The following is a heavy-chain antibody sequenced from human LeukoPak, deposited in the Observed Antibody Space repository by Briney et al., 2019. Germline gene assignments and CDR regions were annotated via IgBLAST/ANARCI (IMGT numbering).Heavy chain of an antibody. V-gene: IGHV3-11*01. CDR2: ISSSGSTI. CDR1: GFTFSDYY. CDR3: ARDFSAYYYDSSGYADAFDI. J-gene: IGHJ3*02. D-gene: IGHD3-22*01. Sequence: GGSLRLSCAASGFTFSDYYMSWIRQAPGKGLEWVSYISSSGSTIYYADSVKGRFTISRDNAKNSLYLQMNSLRAGDTAVYYCARDFSAYYYDSSGYADAFDIWGQGTMVTVSS.